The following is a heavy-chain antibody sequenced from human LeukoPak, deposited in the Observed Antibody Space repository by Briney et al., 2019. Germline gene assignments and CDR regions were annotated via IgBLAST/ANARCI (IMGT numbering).Heavy chain of an antibody. D-gene: IGHD3-10*01. J-gene: IGHJ4*02. CDR2: INWNGENT. Sequence: GGSLRLSCIASGFTFDHYGLTWVRQVPGKGLECISDINWNGENTAYADSVQGRFTISRDNARNSLYLQMKSLRPDDTALYYCARDRGSAYYGSFDLWGQGALVTVSA. CDR3: ARDRGSAYYGSFDL. CDR1: GFTFDHYG. V-gene: IGHV3-20*04.